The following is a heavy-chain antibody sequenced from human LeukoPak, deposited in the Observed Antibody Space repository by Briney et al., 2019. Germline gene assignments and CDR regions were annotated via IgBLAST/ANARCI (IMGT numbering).Heavy chain of an antibody. CDR1: GFTVSSNY. CDR2: IYSGGST. Sequence: HPGGSLRLSCAASGFTVSSNYMSWVRQAPGKGLEWVSVIYSGGSTYYADSVKGRFTISRDNSKNTLYLQMNSLRAEDTAVYYYARDPRVVVADYYYYYGMDVWGQGTTVTVSS. J-gene: IGHJ6*02. V-gene: IGHV3-66*01. CDR3: ARDPRVVVADYYYYYGMDV. D-gene: IGHD2-15*01.